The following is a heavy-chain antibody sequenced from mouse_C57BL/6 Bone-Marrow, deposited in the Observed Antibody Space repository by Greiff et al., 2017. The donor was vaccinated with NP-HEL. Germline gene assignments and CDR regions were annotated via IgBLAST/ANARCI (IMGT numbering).Heavy chain of an antibody. J-gene: IGHJ4*01. CDR2: IYPGSGST. D-gene: IGHD2-5*01. V-gene: IGHV1-55*01. CDR1: GYTFTSYW. CDR3: AREGPYSNYVDY. Sequence: QVQLQQPGAELVKPGASVKMSCKASGYTFTSYWTTWVKQRPGQGLEWIGDIYPGSGSTNYNEKFKSKATLTVDTSSSTAYMQLSSLTSEDSAVYYCAREGPYSNYVDYWGQGTSVTVSS.